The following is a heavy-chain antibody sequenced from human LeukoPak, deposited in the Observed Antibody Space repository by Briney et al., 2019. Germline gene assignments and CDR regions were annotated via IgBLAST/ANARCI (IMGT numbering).Heavy chain of an antibody. CDR3: AKDIMIVVVRYDAFDI. Sequence: PGGSLRLSCAASGFTFSSYAMSWVRQAPGKGLEWVSAISGSGGSTYYADSVKGRFTISRDNSKNTLYLQMNSLRAEDTAVYYCAKDIMIVVVRYDAFDIWGQGTMVTVSS. CDR1: GFTFSSYA. D-gene: IGHD3-22*01. V-gene: IGHV3-23*01. J-gene: IGHJ3*02. CDR2: ISGSGGST.